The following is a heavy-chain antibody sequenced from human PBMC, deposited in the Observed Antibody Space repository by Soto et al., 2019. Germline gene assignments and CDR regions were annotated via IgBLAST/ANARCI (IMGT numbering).Heavy chain of an antibody. D-gene: IGHD2-21*02. CDR2: INPYTGGT. V-gene: IGHV1-2*02. CDR3: ATQFHHCGGDCYRGPYFGMDV. CDR1: GYTFTGYY. J-gene: IGHJ6*02. Sequence: QVQLVQSGSEVKEPGASVKVSCKASGYTFTGYYVLWVRQAPGQGPECMGWINPYTGGTNYAQKFQGRVTMIRDTSISTAYVELSKLISDDTAVYYCATQFHHCGGDCYRGPYFGMDVWGQGTTCTVSS.